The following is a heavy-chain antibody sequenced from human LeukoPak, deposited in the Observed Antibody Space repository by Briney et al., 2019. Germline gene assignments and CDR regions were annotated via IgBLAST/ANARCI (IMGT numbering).Heavy chain of an antibody. CDR1: GYTITNRY. V-gene: IGHV1-45*02. CDR3: AIQEYCSGGSCYFVFDY. CDR2: ITPFNGNT. D-gene: IGHD2-15*01. J-gene: IGHJ4*02. Sequence: GSSVKVSCKASGYTITNRYLHWVRQAPGQALEWMGWITPFNGNTNYAQKFQDRVTITRDRSMSTAYMELSSLRSEDTAMYYCAIQEYCSGGSCYFVFDYWGQGTLVTVSS.